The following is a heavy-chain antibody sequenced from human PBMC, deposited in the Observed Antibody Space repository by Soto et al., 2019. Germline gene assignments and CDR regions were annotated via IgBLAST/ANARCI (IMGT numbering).Heavy chain of an antibody. CDR2: ISAYNGNT. J-gene: IGHJ5*02. Sequence: ASVKVSCKASGYTFTSYGISWVRQAPGQGLEWMGWISAYNGNTNYAQKLQGRATMTTDTSTSTAYMELRSLRSDDTAVYYCARDIAVGYSSSWYGWFDPWGQGTLVTVSS. V-gene: IGHV1-18*01. CDR1: GYTFTSYG. D-gene: IGHD6-13*01. CDR3: ARDIAVGYSSSWYGWFDP.